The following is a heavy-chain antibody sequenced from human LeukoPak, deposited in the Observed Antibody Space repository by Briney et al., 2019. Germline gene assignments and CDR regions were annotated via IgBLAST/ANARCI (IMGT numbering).Heavy chain of an antibody. CDR3: TTGSPPFVVVPAGCDY. CDR2: IKSKTDGGTT. Sequence: GGSLRLSCAASGFTFSNAWMSWVRQAPGKGLEWVGRIKSKTDGGTTDYAAPVKGRFTISRDDSKITLYLQMNSLKTEDTGVYYCTTGSPPFVVVPAGCDYWGRGTLVSVSS. D-gene: IGHD2-2*01. V-gene: IGHV3-15*01. CDR1: GFTFSNAW. J-gene: IGHJ4*02.